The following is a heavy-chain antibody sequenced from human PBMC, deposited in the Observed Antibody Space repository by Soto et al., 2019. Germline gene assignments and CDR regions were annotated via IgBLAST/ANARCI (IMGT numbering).Heavy chain of an antibody. V-gene: IGHV6-1*01. D-gene: IGHD1-26*01. J-gene: IGHJ3*02. Sequence: SQTLSLTCAISGDSVFSNSVAWNWIRQSPSRGLEWLGRAYYRSKWYNDYAVSVRSRITISPDTSKNQFSLQLNSVTPEDTAVYYCAGDPVNGSRSYAFHIWGQGTMVTVS. CDR2: AYYRSKWYN. CDR3: AGDPVNGSRSYAFHI. CDR1: GDSVFSNSVA.